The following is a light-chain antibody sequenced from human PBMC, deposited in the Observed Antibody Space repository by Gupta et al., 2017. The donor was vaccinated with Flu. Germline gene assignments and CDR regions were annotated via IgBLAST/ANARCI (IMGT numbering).Light chain of an antibody. CDR1: NIEMKG. J-gene: IGLJ3*02. CDR3: HVWDSSSDHGV. Sequence: GQTAKSTCGGNNIEMKGVHWYQQRPVQAPLLIVYDDRHRPAGIPERFSGSNSGNTATMTISRLEAGDDADYYCHVWDSSSDHGVFGGGTKLTVL. CDR2: DDR. V-gene: IGLV3-21*02.